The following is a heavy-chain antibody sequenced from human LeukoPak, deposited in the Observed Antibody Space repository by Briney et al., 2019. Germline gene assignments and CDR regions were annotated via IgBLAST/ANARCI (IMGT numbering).Heavy chain of an antibody. CDR2: IYYGGST. Sequence: SETLSLTCTVSGDSISSHYWSWIRQPPGKGLEWIGYIYYGGSTKYNPSLKSRVTMSVDTSKNQFSLELSSVTAADTAVYYCAREHSGSYPDYWGQGTLVTVSS. CDR1: GDSISSHY. V-gene: IGHV4-59*11. D-gene: IGHD3-10*01. CDR3: AREHSGSYPDY. J-gene: IGHJ4*02.